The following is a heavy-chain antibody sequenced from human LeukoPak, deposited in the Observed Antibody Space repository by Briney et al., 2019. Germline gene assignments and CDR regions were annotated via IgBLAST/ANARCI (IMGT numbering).Heavy chain of an antibody. J-gene: IGHJ5*02. CDR3: ARLQYCSGTSCYWFDP. CDR1: GGSFSGYY. CDR2: INHSGST. D-gene: IGHD2-2*01. V-gene: IGHV4-34*01. Sequence: PSETLSLTCAAYGGSFSGYYWSWIRQPPGKGLEWIGEINHSGSTNYNPSLKSRVTISVDTSKNQFSLRLSSVTAADTAVYYCARLQYCSGTSCYWFDPWGQGTLVTVSS.